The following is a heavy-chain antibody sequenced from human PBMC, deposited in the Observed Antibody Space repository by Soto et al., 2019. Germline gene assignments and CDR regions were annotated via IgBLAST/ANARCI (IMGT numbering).Heavy chain of an antibody. J-gene: IGHJ4*02. CDR3: ARGAGGSGWYAFY. CDR2: MNPNSGNT. CDR1: GYTFTSYD. V-gene: IGHV1-8*01. Sequence: EASVTVCCAASGYTFTSYDSNWVRQATGQGLEWMGWMNPNSGNTGYAQKFQGRVTMTRNTSISTAYMELSSLRSEDTAVYYCARGAGGSGWYAFYWGQGTLVTVSS. D-gene: IGHD6-19*01.